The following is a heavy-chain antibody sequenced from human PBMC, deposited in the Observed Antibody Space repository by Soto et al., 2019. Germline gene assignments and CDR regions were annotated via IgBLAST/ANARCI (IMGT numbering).Heavy chain of an antibody. CDR1: GFTFSSYS. J-gene: IGHJ4*02. D-gene: IGHD5-12*01. CDR3: ARLVATKYYFDY. V-gene: IGHV3-21*01. CDR2: ISSSSSYI. Sequence: GGSLRLSCAASGFTFSSYSMNWVRQAPGKGLEWVSSISSSSSYIYYADSVKGRFTISRDNAKNSLYLQMNSLRAEDTAVYYCARLVATKYYFDYWGQGTLVTVSS.